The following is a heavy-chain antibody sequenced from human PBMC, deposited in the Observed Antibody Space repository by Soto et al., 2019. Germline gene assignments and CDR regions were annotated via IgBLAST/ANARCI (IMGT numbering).Heavy chain of an antibody. Sequence: GGSLRLSCAASGFTFDDYAMHWVRQAPGKGLEWVSGISWNSGSIGYADSVKGRFTISRDNAKNSLYLQMNSLRAEDTALYYCAKDRSYGYCSGGSCSTFDYWGQGTLVTVSS. CDR2: ISWNSGSI. CDR1: GFTFDDYA. CDR3: AKDRSYGYCSGGSCSTFDY. D-gene: IGHD2-15*01. J-gene: IGHJ4*02. V-gene: IGHV3-9*01.